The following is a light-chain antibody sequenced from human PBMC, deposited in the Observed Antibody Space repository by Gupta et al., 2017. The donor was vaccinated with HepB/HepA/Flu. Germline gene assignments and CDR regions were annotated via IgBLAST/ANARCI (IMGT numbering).Light chain of an antibody. CDR2: GAS. CDR3: QQYGSSASIT. V-gene: IGKV3-20*01. Sequence: DIVLTQSPGTLSLSLGGIATLACRASQSVSSRYLAWYQQKPGLAPRLLIYGASTRATGLPDRFSGSGSGTDFTLIISRLEPEDCAMYYCQQYGSSASITFGQGTRLEIK. CDR1: QSVSSRY. J-gene: IGKJ5*01.